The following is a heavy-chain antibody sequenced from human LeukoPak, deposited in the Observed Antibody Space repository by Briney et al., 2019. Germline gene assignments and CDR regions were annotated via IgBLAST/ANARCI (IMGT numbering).Heavy chain of an antibody. J-gene: IGHJ5*02. Sequence: GGSLRLSCAASGFTFSTFWMSWVRQAPGKRLEWVANIKQDGSEKYYLDSVKGRFTISRDNAKNSLYLQMNSLRAEDTAVYYCARMSPPFSAWGQGTLVTVSS. CDR2: IKQDGSEK. V-gene: IGHV3-7*01. CDR3: ARMSPPFSA. CDR1: GFTFSTFW.